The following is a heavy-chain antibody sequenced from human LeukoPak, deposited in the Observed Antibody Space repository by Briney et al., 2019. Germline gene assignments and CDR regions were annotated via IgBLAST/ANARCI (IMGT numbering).Heavy chain of an antibody. J-gene: IGHJ6*02. D-gene: IGHD3-10*01. CDR3: AIPPLSGTGSSRPLAEMDV. V-gene: IGHV3-48*04. Sequence: GGSLRLSCAASGFSFSSYSMNWVRQAPGKGLEWVSYISHTGSTMSYADSVKGRFTISRDNARNSLHLQMDSLRAEDTAVYYCAIPPLSGTGSSRPLAEMDVWGQGTTVTVSS. CDR2: ISHTGSTM. CDR1: GFSFSSYS.